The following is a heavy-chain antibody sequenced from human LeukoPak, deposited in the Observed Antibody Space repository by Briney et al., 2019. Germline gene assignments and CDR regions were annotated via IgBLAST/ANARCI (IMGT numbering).Heavy chain of an antibody. J-gene: IGHJ4*02. D-gene: IGHD6-25*01. CDR3: AREKTRLSHPSDY. CDR1: GFTFSTYD. CDR2: ISSSSSYI. Sequence: GGSLRLSCTASGFTFSTYDMSWVRQAPGKGLEGVSAISSSSSYIYYADSVKGRFTISRDNARNSLYLQMTSLRAEDTAVYYCAREKTRLSHPSDYWGQGTLVTVSS. V-gene: IGHV3-21*01.